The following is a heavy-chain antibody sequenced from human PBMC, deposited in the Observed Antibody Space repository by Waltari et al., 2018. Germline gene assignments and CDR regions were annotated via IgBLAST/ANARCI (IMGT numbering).Heavy chain of an antibody. CDR2: VSGGSVMV. CDR1: GFTFSNYY. D-gene: IGHD3-10*01. V-gene: IGHV3-48*02. Sequence: EVQLVESGGDLVQPGGSLRLSCAASGFTFSNYYMNWVRQAPGKGLVWLAHVSGGSVMVSYADSVKGRFSISRDNAKNSLYLQMESLRDEDTAVYYCARAGGCDYWGQGTLVTVSS. CDR3: ARAGGCDY. J-gene: IGHJ4*02.